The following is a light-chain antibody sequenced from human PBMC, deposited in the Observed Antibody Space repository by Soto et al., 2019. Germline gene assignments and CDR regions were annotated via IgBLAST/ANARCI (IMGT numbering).Light chain of an antibody. CDR1: SSDVGGYNY. CDR3: SSYTTSNTRQIV. V-gene: IGLV2-14*03. J-gene: IGLJ1*01. Sequence: QSAPTQPASMSGSPGQSINISCTGTSSDVGGYNYVSWYQHHPGKAPKLIIYDVSNRPSGVSNPFSGSKSGNTASLTISGLQPEDEADYYCSSYTTSNTRQIVFGTGTKVTVL. CDR2: DVS.